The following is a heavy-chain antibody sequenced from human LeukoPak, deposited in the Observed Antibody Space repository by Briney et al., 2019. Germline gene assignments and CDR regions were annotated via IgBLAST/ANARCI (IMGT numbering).Heavy chain of an antibody. J-gene: IGHJ3*02. CDR3: TTCGYDRCGAFDI. V-gene: IGHV3-15*01. CDR1: EFPFTRAW. CDR2: IKSKTDGGTT. D-gene: IGHD5-12*01. Sequence: GGSLRLSCAVSEFPFTRAWMTWVRQAPGKGLEWVGRIKSKTDGGTTDYAAPVKGRFSISRDDSKNTLHLQMNSLETEDTAMYYCTTCGYDRCGAFDIWGQGTVVTVSS.